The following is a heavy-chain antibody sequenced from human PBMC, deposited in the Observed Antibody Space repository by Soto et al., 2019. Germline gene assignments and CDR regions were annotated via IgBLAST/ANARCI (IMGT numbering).Heavy chain of an antibody. D-gene: IGHD2-2*01. V-gene: IGHV1-46*01. CDR1: GYTLTSYY. CDR3: AREGAPAAKMVDF. CDR2: ISHNGAWR. Sequence: QVQLVQSGAEVKVPGASVRVSCKASGYTLTSYYMHWVRQAPGQGLEWMGFISHNGAWRDNAQKFQGRLTVTKDTPTNTLHMDLSSLGSDDTAIYYCAREGAPAAKMVDFWGQGTLVTVSS. J-gene: IGHJ4*02.